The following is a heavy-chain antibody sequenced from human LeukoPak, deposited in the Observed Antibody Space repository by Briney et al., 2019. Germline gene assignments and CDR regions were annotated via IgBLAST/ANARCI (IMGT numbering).Heavy chain of an antibody. J-gene: IGHJ4*02. V-gene: IGHV1-2*02. D-gene: IGHD2-8*02. Sequence: ASVKVSCKASGYTFTGYYMHWARQAPGQGLEWMGWINPNSGGTNHAQKFQGRVTMARDKSISTAYMELSRLRSDDTAVYYCARSEDFCTGGVCYFHWGQGTLVTVSS. CDR2: INPNSGGT. CDR1: GYTFTGYY. CDR3: ARSEDFCTGGVCYFH.